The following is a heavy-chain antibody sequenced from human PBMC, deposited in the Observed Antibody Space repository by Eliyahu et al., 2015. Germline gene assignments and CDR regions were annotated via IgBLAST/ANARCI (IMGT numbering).Heavy chain of an antibody. D-gene: IGHD3-16*01. CDR3: ARRPSMITFGRDWFDP. J-gene: IGHJ5*02. V-gene: IGHV1-3*01. CDR1: GYTFTSYA. CDR2: INAGNGNT. Sequence: QVQLVQSGAEVKKPGASVKVSCKASGYTFTSYAXHXVXQAPGQRLEWXGXINAGNGNTXYSQKXQGRVTITRDTSASTAYMELSSLRSEDTAVYYCARRPSMITFGRDWFDPWGQGTLVTVSS.